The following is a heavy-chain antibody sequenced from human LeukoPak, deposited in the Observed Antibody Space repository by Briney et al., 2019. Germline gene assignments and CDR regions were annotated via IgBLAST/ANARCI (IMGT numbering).Heavy chain of an antibody. CDR3: GRDSDWAFHY. J-gene: IGHJ4*02. CDR1: GFTFSDYY. D-gene: IGHD2-21*02. CDR2: INHNGETI. Sequence: GGSLRLSCAASGFTFSDYYMSWVRQAPGKGLEWVSYINHNGETIYYADSVKGRFTISRDNGKNSLYLQMNSLRDEDTAVYYCGRDSDWAFHYWGQGTRVTVSS. V-gene: IGHV3-11*04.